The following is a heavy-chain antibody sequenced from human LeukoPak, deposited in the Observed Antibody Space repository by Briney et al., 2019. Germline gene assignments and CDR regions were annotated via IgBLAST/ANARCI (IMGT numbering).Heavy chain of an antibody. CDR2: ISYDGSNK. CDR3: AKGERGYSYGYLDY. Sequence: GGSLRLSCAASGFTFSSYGMHWVRQAPGKGLEWVAVISYDGSNKYYADSVKGRFTISRDNSKNTLYLQMNSLRAEDTAVYYCAKGERGYSYGYLDYWGQGTLVTVSS. CDR1: GFTFSSYG. V-gene: IGHV3-30*18. D-gene: IGHD5-18*01. J-gene: IGHJ4*02.